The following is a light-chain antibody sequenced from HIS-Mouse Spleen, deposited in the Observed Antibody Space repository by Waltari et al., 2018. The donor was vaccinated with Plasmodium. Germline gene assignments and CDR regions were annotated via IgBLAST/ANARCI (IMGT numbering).Light chain of an antibody. V-gene: IGLV2-23*01. CDR1: SSDVGSYNL. J-gene: IGLJ3*02. CDR3: CSYAGSSTWV. CDR2: EGS. Sequence: QSALTQPASVSGSPGQSITISCTGTSSDVGSYNLVSWDQQHPGKAPKLLLFEGSKRPSGVAKRVSGSKSGNAAALTISVLQAEDEADYYCCSYAGSSTWVFGGGTKLTVL.